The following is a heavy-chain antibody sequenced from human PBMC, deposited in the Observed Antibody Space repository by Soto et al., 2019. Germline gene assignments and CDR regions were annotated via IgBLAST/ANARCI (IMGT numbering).Heavy chain of an antibody. D-gene: IGHD2-21*02. CDR3: AKDTRYCGGDCYAYYYYYGMDV. J-gene: IGHJ6*02. V-gene: IGHV3-30*18. CDR1: GFTFSSYG. Sequence: QVQLVESGGGVVQPGRSLRLSCAASGFTFSSYGMHWVRQAPGKGLEWVAVISYDGSNKYYADSVKGRFTISRDTSKNTLYLQMSSLRAEDTAVYYCAKDTRYCGGDCYAYYYYYGMDVWGQVTTVTVSS. CDR2: ISYDGSNK.